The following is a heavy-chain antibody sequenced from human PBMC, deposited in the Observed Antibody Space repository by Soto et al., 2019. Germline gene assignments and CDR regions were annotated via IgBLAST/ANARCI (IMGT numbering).Heavy chain of an antibody. D-gene: IGHD1-1*01. CDR2: IYYSGST. CDR1: GGSISSSSYY. J-gene: IGHJ5*02. Sequence: SETLSLTCTVSGGSISSSSYYWGWIRQPPGKGLEWIGSIYYSGSTYYNPSLKSRVTISVDTSKNQFSLKLSSVTAADTAVYYCARLRWRKGNANWFDPWGQGTLVTVSS. CDR3: ARLRWRKGNANWFDP. V-gene: IGHV4-39*01.